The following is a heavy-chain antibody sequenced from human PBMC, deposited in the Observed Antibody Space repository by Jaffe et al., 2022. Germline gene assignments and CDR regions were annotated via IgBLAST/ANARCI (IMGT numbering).Heavy chain of an antibody. CDR3: ARDPGYSSPWFDP. Sequence: EVQLVESGGGLVQPGGSLRLSCAASGFTFSSYSMNWVRQAPGKGLEWVSYISSSSSTIYYADSVKGRFTISRDNAKNSLYLQMNSLRAEDTAVYYCARDPGYSSPWFDPWGQGTLVTVSS. CDR2: ISSSSSTI. J-gene: IGHJ5*02. V-gene: IGHV3-48*01. D-gene: IGHD1-1*01. CDR1: GFTFSSYS.